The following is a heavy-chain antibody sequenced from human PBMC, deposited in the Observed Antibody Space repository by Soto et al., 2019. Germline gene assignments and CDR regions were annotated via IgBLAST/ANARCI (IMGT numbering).Heavy chain of an antibody. CDR1: GYTFTSYG. CDR3: ARSITIFGVVPYYFDY. V-gene: IGHV1-18*04. CDR2: ISAYNGNT. Sequence: AASVKVSCKASGYTFTSYGISWVRQAPGQGLEWMGWISAYNGNTNYAQKLQGRVTMTTDTSTSTAYMELRSLRSDDTAVYYCARSITIFGVVPYYFDYWGQGTLVTVSS. J-gene: IGHJ4*02. D-gene: IGHD3-3*01.